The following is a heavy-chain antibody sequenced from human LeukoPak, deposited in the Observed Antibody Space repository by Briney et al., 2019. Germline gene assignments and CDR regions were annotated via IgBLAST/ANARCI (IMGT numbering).Heavy chain of an antibody. Sequence: SETLSLTCTVSGGSISSYYWSWIRQPPGKGLEWIGYIYYSGSTNYNPSLKSRVTISVDTSKNQFSLKLSSVTAADTAVYYCASTRIVGATFDYWGQGTLVTVSS. J-gene: IGHJ4*02. CDR2: IYYSGST. CDR1: GGSISSYY. D-gene: IGHD1-26*01. CDR3: ASTRIVGATFDY. V-gene: IGHV4-59*01.